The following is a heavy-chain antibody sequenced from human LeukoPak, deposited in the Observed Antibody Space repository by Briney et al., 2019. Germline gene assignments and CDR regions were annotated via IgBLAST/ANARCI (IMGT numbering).Heavy chain of an antibody. V-gene: IGHV3-30*04. D-gene: IGHD3-22*01. CDR2: ILYDRRNK. CDR1: GFTFSSDA. J-gene: IGHJ3*02. CDR3: ARVAEPGYYDSSGYSGAFDI. Sequence: GRSLRLSCAASGFTFSSDAMRWGLQAPRGGVEGGAGILYDRRNKYYTDSVKGRFTISRDNSKNTLYLEMNSLTAEDTAVYYCARVAEPGYYDSSGYSGAFDIWGQGTMVTVSS.